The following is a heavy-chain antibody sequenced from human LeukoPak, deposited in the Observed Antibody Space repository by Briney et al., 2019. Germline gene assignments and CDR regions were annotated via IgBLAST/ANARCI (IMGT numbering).Heavy chain of an antibody. D-gene: IGHD2-15*01. Sequence: PSETLSLTCSVSGSSISGDYFWGWVRQPPGKELEWIGSVNQGGSTYYYWSLKSRVTMSVDTSKNQLSLKLTSVTAADTAVYFCARAIGATSMDCWGQGILVTVSS. J-gene: IGHJ4*02. CDR3: ARAIGATSMDC. CDR1: GSSISGDYF. V-gene: IGHV4-38-2*02. CDR2: VNQGGST.